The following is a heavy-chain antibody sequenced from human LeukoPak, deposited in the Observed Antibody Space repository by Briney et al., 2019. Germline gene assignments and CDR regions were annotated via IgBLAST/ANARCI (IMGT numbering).Heavy chain of an antibody. CDR3: ARQTGSGLFILP. CDR2: IYYSGST. V-gene: IGHV4-39*01. Sequence: SETLSLTCTVSGGSISSSSYYWGWIRQPPGKGLEWIGSIYYSGSTYYNPSLKSQVSISIDTSKNRFSLKLTSVTAADTAVYYCARQTGSGLFILPGGQGTLVTVSS. J-gene: IGHJ4*02. CDR1: GGSISSSSYY. D-gene: IGHD3/OR15-3a*01.